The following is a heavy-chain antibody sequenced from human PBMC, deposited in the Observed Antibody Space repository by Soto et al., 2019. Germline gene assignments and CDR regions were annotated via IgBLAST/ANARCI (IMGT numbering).Heavy chain of an antibody. Sequence: SSETLSLTCTVSGGSISSGGYYWSWIRQHPGKGLEWIGYIYYSGSTYYNPSLKSRVTISVDTSKNQFSLKLSSVTAADTAVYYCARGRRYCSSTSCYYYYYYGMDVWGQGTTVTVSS. CDR2: IYYSGST. CDR3: ARGRRYCSSTSCYYYYYYGMDV. V-gene: IGHV4-31*03. J-gene: IGHJ6*02. D-gene: IGHD2-2*01. CDR1: GGSISSGGYY.